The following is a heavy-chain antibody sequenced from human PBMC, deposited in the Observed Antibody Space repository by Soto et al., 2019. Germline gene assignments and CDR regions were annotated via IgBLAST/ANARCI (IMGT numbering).Heavy chain of an antibody. J-gene: IGHJ6*02. D-gene: IGHD2-15*01. V-gene: IGHV1-18*04. CDR3: ARFSGGSYNTYYFYYGMDV. CDR1: GYTFTSYG. Sequence: VFCNAAGYTFTSYGISSVRQAPGQGLDWMVWISAYNGNTKYAQDLQGRVTMTTDTSTSTAYMELRSLRSDDTAMYYCARFSGGSYNTYYFYYGMDVWGQGTTVTVSS. CDR2: ISAYNGNT.